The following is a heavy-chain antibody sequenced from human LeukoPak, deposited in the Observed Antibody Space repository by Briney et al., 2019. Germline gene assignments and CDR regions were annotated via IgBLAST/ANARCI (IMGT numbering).Heavy chain of an antibody. V-gene: IGHV1-69*13. Sequence: SVKVSCKASGGTFSSYAISWVRQAPGQGLEWMGGIIPIFGTANYAQKFQGRVTITADESTSTAYMELSSLRSEDTAVYYCARAYASMYYYDSSGSFGYFDYWGQGTLVTVSS. CDR1: GGTFSSYA. J-gene: IGHJ4*02. D-gene: IGHD3-22*01. CDR2: IIPIFGTA. CDR3: ARAYASMYYYDSSGSFGYFDY.